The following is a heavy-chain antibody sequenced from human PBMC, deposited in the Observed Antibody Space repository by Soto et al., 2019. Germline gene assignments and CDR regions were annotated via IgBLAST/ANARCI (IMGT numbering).Heavy chain of an antibody. CDR1: GGSFSSSNYY. CDR3: ARRGGGDSLFDS. CDR2: IFYGGGSGVA. V-gene: IGHV4-39*01. J-gene: IGHJ4*02. D-gene: IGHD4-17*01. Sequence: SETLSLTCTVSGGSFSSSNYYWGWIRQSPGKGLEWIGNIFYGGGSGVAYYSPSLKSRVTISVDTSKNQFSLNMRSLTAADTAVYFCARRGGGDSLFDSWGQGKLVTVSS.